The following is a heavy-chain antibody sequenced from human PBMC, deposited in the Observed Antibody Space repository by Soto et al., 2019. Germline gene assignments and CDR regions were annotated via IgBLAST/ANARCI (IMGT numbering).Heavy chain of an antibody. V-gene: IGHV1-3*01. D-gene: IGHD2-15*01. J-gene: IGHJ3*02. Sequence: ASVKVSCKASGYTFTSYAMHWVRQAPGQRLEWMGWINAGNGNTKYSQKFQGRVTITRDTSASTAYMELSSLRSEDTAVYYCASVVAATGAFDIWGQGTMVTVSS. CDR1: GYTFTSYA. CDR2: INAGNGNT. CDR3: ASVVAATGAFDI.